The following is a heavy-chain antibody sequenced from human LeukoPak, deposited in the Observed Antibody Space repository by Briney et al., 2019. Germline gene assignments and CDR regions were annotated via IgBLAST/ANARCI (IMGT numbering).Heavy chain of an antibody. CDR2: INHSGST. CDR3: AREKDGYVGIFDF. CDR1: GGSFSGYY. J-gene: IGHJ4*02. D-gene: IGHD5-12*01. Sequence: SETLSLTCAVYGGSFSGYYWSWIRQPPGKGLEWIGEINHSGSTNYNPSLKSRVTISVDTSKNQFSLKLSSVTAADTAVYYCAREKDGYVGIFDFWGQGTLVTVSS. V-gene: IGHV4-34*01.